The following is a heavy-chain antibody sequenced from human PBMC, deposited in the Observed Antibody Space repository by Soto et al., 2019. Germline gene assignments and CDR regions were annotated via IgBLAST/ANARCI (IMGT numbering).Heavy chain of an antibody. CDR2: IYYSGSS. CDR3: ARRRGDFGSGTHNACATEYVHH. CDR1: GGSISSSSYY. V-gene: IGHV4-39*01. D-gene: IGHD3-3*01. Sequence: QLQLQESGPGLVKPSETLSLTCTVSGGSISSSSYYWGWIRQPPGKGLEWIGSIYYSGSSYYNPSLKSRVNISAYTSKHQLSLKLSSVTDADAAVDYCARRRGDFGSGTHNACATEYVHHWGEGTLVTVSS. J-gene: IGHJ1*01.